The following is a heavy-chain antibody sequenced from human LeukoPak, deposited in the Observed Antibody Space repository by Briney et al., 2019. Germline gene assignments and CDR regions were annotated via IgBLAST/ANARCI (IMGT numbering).Heavy chain of an antibody. CDR1: GFTFSSYS. D-gene: IGHD6-13*01. J-gene: IGHJ6*02. Sequence: KTGGSLRLSCAASGFTFSSYSMNWVRQAPGKGLEWVSSISSSSSYIYYADSVKGRFTISRDNAKNSLYLQMNSPRAEDTAVYYCARVQLAAAGTNGMDVWGQGTTVTVSS. CDR3: ARVQLAAAGTNGMDV. CDR2: ISSSSSYI. V-gene: IGHV3-21*01.